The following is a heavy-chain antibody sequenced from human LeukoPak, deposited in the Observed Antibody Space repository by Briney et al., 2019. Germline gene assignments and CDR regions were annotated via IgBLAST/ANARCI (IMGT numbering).Heavy chain of an antibody. D-gene: IGHD4-17*01. V-gene: IGHV4-34*01. CDR3: ARYSAGYGVGY. Sequence: SETLSLTCAVYGGSFSGYYWSWIRQPPGKGLEWIGEINHSGSTNYNPSLKSRVTISVDTSKNQFSLKLSSVTAADTAVYYCARYSAGYGVGYWGQGTLVTVS. CDR1: GGSFSGYY. CDR2: INHSGST. J-gene: IGHJ4*02.